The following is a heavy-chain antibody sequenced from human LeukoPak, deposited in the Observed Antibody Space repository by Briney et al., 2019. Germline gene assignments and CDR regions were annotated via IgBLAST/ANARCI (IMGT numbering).Heavy chain of an antibody. CDR3: AKVTWSSSGSDY. CDR1: GFTFSSYD. J-gene: IGHJ4*02. CDR2: INKSGGGT. V-gene: IGHV3-23*01. Sequence: GGSLRLSCAASGFTFSSYDMSWVRQAPGQGLEWVSGINKSGGGTSYADRVKGSFTMSRDNSKIKLFLQMTSLTAEDTTVYYCAKVTWSSSGSDYWGQGTLVTVSS. D-gene: IGHD6-19*01.